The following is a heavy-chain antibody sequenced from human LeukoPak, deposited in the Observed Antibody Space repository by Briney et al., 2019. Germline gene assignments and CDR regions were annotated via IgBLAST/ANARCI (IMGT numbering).Heavy chain of an antibody. CDR3: AKDSSTWSFDY. D-gene: IGHD6-13*01. CDR1: GFTFSNYW. CDR2: IKQDGSEK. J-gene: IGHJ4*02. V-gene: IGHV3-7*01. Sequence: PGGSPRLSCAASGFTFSNYWMTWVRQAPGKGLEWVANIKQDGSEKYYVDSVKGRFTISRDDSKNTLYLQMSSLRAEDTAMYYCAKDSSTWSFDYWGQGTLVTVSS.